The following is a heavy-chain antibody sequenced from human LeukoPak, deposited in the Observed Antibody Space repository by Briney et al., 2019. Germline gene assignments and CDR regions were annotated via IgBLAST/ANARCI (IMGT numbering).Heavy chain of an antibody. V-gene: IGHV1-18*01. J-gene: IGHJ4*02. D-gene: IGHD6-13*01. CDR3: ARDSSSWPNYYFDY. Sequence: ASVKVSCKASGYTFTSYGISWVRQAPGQGLEWMGWISAYNGNTNYAQKLQGRVTMTTDTSTSTAYMELRSLRYDDTAVYYCARDSSSWPNYYFDYWGQGTLVTVSS. CDR1: GYTFTSYG. CDR2: ISAYNGNT.